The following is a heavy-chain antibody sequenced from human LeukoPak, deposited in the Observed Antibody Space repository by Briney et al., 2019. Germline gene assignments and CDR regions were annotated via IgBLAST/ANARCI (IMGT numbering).Heavy chain of an antibody. V-gene: IGHV4-39*01. D-gene: IGHD6-19*01. J-gene: IGHJ4*02. CDR3: ASVYSSGWLIGY. CDR2: IYYSGST. Sequence: SETLSLTCTVSGGSNSSSSYYWGWIRQPPGKGLEWIGSIYYSGSTYYNPSLKSRVTISVDTSKNQFSLKLSSVTAADTAVYYCASVYSSGWLIGYWGQGTLVTVSS. CDR1: GGSNSSSSYY.